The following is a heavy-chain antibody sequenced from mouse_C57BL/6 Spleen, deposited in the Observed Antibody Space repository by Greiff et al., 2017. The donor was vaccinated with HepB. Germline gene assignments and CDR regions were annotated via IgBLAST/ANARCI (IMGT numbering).Heavy chain of an antibody. CDR3: ARYEYDVGFAY. Sequence: QVQLKESGAELVKPGASVKISCKASGYAFSSYWMNWVKQRPGKGLEWIGQIYPGDGDTNYNGKFKGKATLTADKSSSTAYMQLSSLTSEDSAVYFGARYEYDVGFAYWGQGTLVTVSA. V-gene: IGHV1-80*01. J-gene: IGHJ3*01. CDR2: IYPGDGDT. CDR1: GYAFSSYW. D-gene: IGHD2-4*01.